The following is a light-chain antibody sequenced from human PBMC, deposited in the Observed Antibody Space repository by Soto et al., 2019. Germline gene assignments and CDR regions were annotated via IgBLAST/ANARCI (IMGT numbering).Light chain of an antibody. CDR2: GAS. J-gene: IGKJ3*01. Sequence: EIVMTQSPATLSVSPGERATLSCRASQSVSSNLAWYQQKPGQAPRLLIYGASTRATGIPARFSGSGSGTEFTLTISSLQSEDFAVYYCQQFKKWSFTFGPGTKVDIK. CDR1: QSVSSN. V-gene: IGKV3-15*01. CDR3: QQFKKWSFT.